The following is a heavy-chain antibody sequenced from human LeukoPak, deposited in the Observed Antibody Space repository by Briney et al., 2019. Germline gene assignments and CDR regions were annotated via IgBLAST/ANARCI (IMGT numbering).Heavy chain of an antibody. D-gene: IGHD3-10*01. J-gene: IGHJ4*02. Sequence: SVKVSCKASGYTFTSYDINWVRQATGKGLEWMGWMNPNSGITAYAQNFQGRVTMTRNTSISTAYMELSSLRSEDTAVYYCARGSVQFDYWGQGTLVTVSS. V-gene: IGHV1-8*01. CDR2: MNPNSGIT. CDR3: ARGSVQFDY. CDR1: GYTFTSYD.